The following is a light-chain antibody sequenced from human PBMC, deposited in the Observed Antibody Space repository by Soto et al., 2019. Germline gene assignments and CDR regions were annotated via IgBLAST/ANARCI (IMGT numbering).Light chain of an antibody. CDR2: RND. CDR1: SSDIGRNF. CDR3: ASWDASLSVWV. Sequence: QSVLTQPPSASGTPGQGVTLSCSGSSSDIGRNFVYWYQQFPGTAPKLLIYRNDQRPSGVPDRFSGSKSGTSSSLAISGLRSEDEADYYCASWDASLSVWVFGGGTKLTVL. J-gene: IGLJ3*02. V-gene: IGLV1-47*01.